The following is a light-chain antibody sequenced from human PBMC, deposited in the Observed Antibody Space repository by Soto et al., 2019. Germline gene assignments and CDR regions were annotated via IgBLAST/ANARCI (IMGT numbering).Light chain of an antibody. CDR3: QQYNSWPPIT. Sequence: EIVLTQSPATLSLSPGERATLSCRASQSVSSYLAWYQQKPGQAPRLLIYGVSTRATGIPARFSGSGSGTEFTLTISSLQSEDFAVYYCQQYNSWPPITFGQGTRLEIK. V-gene: IGKV3-15*01. J-gene: IGKJ5*01. CDR1: QSVSSY. CDR2: GVS.